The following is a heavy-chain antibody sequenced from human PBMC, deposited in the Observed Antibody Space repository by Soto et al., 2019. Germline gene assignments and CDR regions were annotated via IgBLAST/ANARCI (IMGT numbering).Heavy chain of an antibody. CDR1: GFTFSSYG. CDR3: AKGGRQWLVTSDFNY. V-gene: IGHV3-30*02. D-gene: IGHD6-19*01. Sequence: GGFLRLSCAASGFTFSSYGMHWVRQAPGKGLEWVAVIWYDGSNKYYADSVKGRFTISRDSSKNTVSLEMTSLRAEDTAVYYCAKGGRQWLVTSDFNYWGQGALVPVSS. J-gene: IGHJ4*02. CDR2: IWYDGSNK.